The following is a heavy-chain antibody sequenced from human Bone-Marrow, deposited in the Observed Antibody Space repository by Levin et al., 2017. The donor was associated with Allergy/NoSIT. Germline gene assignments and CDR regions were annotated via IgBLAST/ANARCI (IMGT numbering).Heavy chain of an antibody. CDR1: GYSFTSQW. J-gene: IGHJ6*03. Sequence: GGSLRLSCKGSGYSFTSQWIGWVRQMPGKGLEWMGIIYPADSDTIYSPSFQGQVTISADKSISTAYLQWSSLKASDTAMYFCARQGPQHYYGSGSYPIYYMDVWGKGTTVTVSS. CDR3: ARQGPQHYYGSGSYPIYYMDV. V-gene: IGHV5-51*01. CDR2: IYPADSDT. D-gene: IGHD3-10*01.